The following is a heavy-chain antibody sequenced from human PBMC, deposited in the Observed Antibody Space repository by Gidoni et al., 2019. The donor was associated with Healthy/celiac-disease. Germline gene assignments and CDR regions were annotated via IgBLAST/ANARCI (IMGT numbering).Heavy chain of an antibody. CDR3: GIDIVVVPAVTANYYGMDV. CDR1: GGSISSSSYY. Sequence: QLQLQGSGPGLVKPSETLSLTCTVSGGSISSSSYYWGWIRQPPGKGLEWIGSIYYSGSTYYNPSLKSRVTISVDTPKNQFSLKLSSVTAADTAVYYCGIDIVVVPAVTANYYGMDVWGQGTTVTVSS. V-gene: IGHV4-39*02. J-gene: IGHJ6*02. D-gene: IGHD2-2*01. CDR2: IYYSGST.